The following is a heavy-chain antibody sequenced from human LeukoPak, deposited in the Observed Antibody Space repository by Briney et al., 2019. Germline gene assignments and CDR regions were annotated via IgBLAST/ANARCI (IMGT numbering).Heavy chain of an antibody. CDR3: VVPAATPSGYYYGMDV. J-gene: IGHJ6*04. D-gene: IGHD2-2*01. CDR1: GFTVSSNY. V-gene: IGHV3-53*01. Sequence: PGGSLRPSCAASGFTVSSNYMSWVRQAPGKGLEWVSVIYSGGSTYYADSVKGRFTISRDNSKDTLYLQMNSLRAEDTAVYYCVVPAATPSGYYYGMDVWGKGTTVTVSS. CDR2: IYSGGST.